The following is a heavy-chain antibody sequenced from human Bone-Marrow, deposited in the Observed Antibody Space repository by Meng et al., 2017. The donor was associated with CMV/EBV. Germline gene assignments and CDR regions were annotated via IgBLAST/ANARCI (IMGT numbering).Heavy chain of an antibody. Sequence: GGSLRLSCAASGFTFTSYAMHWVRQAPGKGLEWVAVISYDGSNKYYADSVKGRFTISRDNSKNTLYLQMNSLRAEDTAVYYCARDRLAAADYGMDVWGQGTTVTVSS. D-gene: IGHD6-13*01. V-gene: IGHV3-30-3*01. J-gene: IGHJ6*02. CDR2: ISYDGSNK. CDR3: ARDRLAAADYGMDV. CDR1: GFTFTSYA.